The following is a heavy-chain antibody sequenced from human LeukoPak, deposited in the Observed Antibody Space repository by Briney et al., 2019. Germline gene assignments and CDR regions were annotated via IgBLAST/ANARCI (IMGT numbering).Heavy chain of an antibody. J-gene: IGHJ4*02. CDR3: ARGNSGPLHFDY. Sequence: GGSLRLSCEASGFTFSSYALSWVRQAPGKGLEWVSAIGGSGGTTHYADSVKGRFTISRDNSKNTLYLQMNSLRAEDTAVYYCARGNSGPLHFDYWGQGTLVTVSS. V-gene: IGHV3-23*01. D-gene: IGHD4-23*01. CDR1: GFTFSSYA. CDR2: IGGSGGTT.